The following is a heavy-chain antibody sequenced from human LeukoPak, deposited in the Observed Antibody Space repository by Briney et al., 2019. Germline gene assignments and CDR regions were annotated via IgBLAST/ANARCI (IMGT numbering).Heavy chain of an antibody. D-gene: IGHD6-19*01. Sequence: PGGSLRLSCAASGFTFSDYYMSWIRQAPGKGLEWVSYISSSGSTIYYADSVKGRFIISRDNSKNTLYLQMNSLRAEDTAVYYCARHQYISGWYDAFDIWGQGTRVTVSS. V-gene: IGHV3-11*04. J-gene: IGHJ3*02. CDR3: ARHQYISGWYDAFDI. CDR2: ISSSGSTI. CDR1: GFTFSDYY.